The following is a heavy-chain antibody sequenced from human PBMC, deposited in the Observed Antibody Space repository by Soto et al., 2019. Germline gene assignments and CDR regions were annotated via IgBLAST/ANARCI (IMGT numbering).Heavy chain of an antibody. V-gene: IGHV4-59*01. CDR3: ARVGGVAARTFGY. Sequence: SETLSLTCTVSGGSISPFYWSWVRQPPGKGLEWIGYLYYSGNTNYNPSLKSRVTISVDASKNQVSLRLTSVTAADTAAYYCARVGGVAARTFGYWGQGTVVTVSS. D-gene: IGHD2-15*01. CDR2: LYYSGNT. J-gene: IGHJ4*02. CDR1: GGSISPFY.